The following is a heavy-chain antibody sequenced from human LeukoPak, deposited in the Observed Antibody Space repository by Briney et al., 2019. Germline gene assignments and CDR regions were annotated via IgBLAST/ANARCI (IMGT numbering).Heavy chain of an antibody. V-gene: IGHV3-21*01. D-gene: IGHD6-13*01. CDR1: GFTFSSYT. CDR2: ISSSSSYI. J-gene: IGHJ4*02. Sequence: GGSLRLSCAASGFTFSSYTMNWVRRAPGKGLEWVSFISSSSSYIYYADSVKGRFTISRDNAKNSLHLQMSSLRAEDTAVCYCARSGYRRGLDYWGQGTLVTVSS. CDR3: ARSGYRRGLDY.